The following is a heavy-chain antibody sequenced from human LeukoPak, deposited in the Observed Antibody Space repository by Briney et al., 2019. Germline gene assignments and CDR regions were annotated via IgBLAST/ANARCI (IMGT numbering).Heavy chain of an antibody. CDR2: IIPILGIA. CDR1: GSTFSSYT. V-gene: IGHV1-69*02. Sequence: SVKVSCKASGSTFSSYTISWVRQAPGQGLEWMGRIIPILGIANYAQKFQGRVTITADKSTSTAYMELSSLRSEDTAVYYCARLAVVVPAAIWESGWFDPWGQGTLVTVSS. D-gene: IGHD2-2*02. CDR3: ARLAVVVPAAIWESGWFDP. J-gene: IGHJ5*02.